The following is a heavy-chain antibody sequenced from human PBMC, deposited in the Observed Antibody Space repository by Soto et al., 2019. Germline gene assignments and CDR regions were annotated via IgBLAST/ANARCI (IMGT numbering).Heavy chain of an antibody. Sequence: QVQLQESGPGLVKPSQTLSLTCTVSGGSISSGDYYWSWIRQPPGKGLEWIGYIYYSGSTYYNPSLKSRVTISVDTSKNQFSLKLSSVTAAATAVYYCARGEYDYVWGSYRPPLYFDYWGQGTLVTVSS. CDR1: GGSISSGDYY. D-gene: IGHD3-16*02. CDR3: ARGEYDYVWGSYRPPLYFDY. J-gene: IGHJ4*02. V-gene: IGHV4-30-4*01. CDR2: IYYSGST.